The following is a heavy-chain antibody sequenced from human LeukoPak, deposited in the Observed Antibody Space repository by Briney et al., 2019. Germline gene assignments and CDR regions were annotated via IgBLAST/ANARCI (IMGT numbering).Heavy chain of an antibody. D-gene: IGHD2-15*01. CDR1: GFTFSSYT. Sequence: GGSLRLSCAASGFTFSSYTMTWVRQAPGKGLEWVSSISSSSSYIYYADSVKGRFTISRDNAKNSLYLQMNSLRAEDTAVYYCARDSCSGGSCYFEAFDIWGQGTMVTVSS. CDR2: ISSSSSYI. CDR3: ARDSCSGGSCYFEAFDI. V-gene: IGHV3-21*01. J-gene: IGHJ3*02.